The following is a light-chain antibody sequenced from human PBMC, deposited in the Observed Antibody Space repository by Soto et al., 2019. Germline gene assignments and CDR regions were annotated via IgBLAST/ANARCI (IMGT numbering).Light chain of an antibody. CDR2: LHSDGRH. Sequence: QPVLTQSPSASASLGASVKLTCTLSSGHSNYAIAWHQQQPEKGPRYLMKLHSDGRHIKGDGIPDRFSGSSSGAERYLTISSLQSEDEADYYCQTWGAGIVVFGGGTKVTVL. J-gene: IGLJ3*02. CDR1: SGHSNYA. V-gene: IGLV4-69*02. CDR3: QTWGAGIVV.